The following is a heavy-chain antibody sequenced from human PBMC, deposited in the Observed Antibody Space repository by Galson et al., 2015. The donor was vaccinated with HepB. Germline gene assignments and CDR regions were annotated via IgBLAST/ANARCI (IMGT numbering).Heavy chain of an antibody. CDR3: ARVRPRTKYYFDY. V-gene: IGHV3-33*01. J-gene: IGHJ4*02. CDR1: GFTFSSYG. CDR2: IWYDGSKK. D-gene: IGHD2-2*01. Sequence: SLRLSCAASGFTFSSYGMHWVRQAPGKGLEWVAVIWYDGSKKYNADSVKGRFTISRDNSKNTLYLQMNSLRAEDTAVYYCARVRPRTKYYFDYWGQGTLVTVSS.